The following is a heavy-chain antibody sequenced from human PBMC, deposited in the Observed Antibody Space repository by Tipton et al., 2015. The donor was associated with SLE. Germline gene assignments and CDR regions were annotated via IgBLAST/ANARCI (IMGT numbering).Heavy chain of an antibody. Sequence: TLSLTCTVSGGFFSSSSYYWGWIRQPPGKGLEWIGSVSYLGSTSYNATLKSRVTISIDTSKKHFSLKLSSVTAADTAVYYCATSPLTLWGQGTLVTVSS. V-gene: IGHV4-39*07. CDR2: VSYLGST. CDR1: GGFFSSSSYY. CDR3: ATSPLTL. J-gene: IGHJ4*02.